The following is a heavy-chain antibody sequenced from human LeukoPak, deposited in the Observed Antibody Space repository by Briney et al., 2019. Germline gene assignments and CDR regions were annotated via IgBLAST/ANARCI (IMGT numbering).Heavy chain of an antibody. D-gene: IGHD6-13*01. CDR1: GFTFSGYS. CDR3: ARVGGSSWSSTTFFDY. V-gene: IGHV3-21*01. Sequence: PGGSLRLSCAASGFTFSGYSMNWVRQAPGKGLEWVSSISSSSSYIYYADSVKGRFTISRDNAKNSLYLQMNSLRAEDTAVYYCARVGGSSWSSTTFFDYWGQGTLVTVSS. CDR2: ISSSSSYI. J-gene: IGHJ4*02.